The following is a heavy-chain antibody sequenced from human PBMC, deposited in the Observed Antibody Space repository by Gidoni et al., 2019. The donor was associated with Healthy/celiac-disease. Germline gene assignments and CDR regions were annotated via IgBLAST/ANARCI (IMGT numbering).Heavy chain of an antibody. J-gene: IGHJ6*02. Sequence: EVQLVESGGGLVKPGGSLRLSCAASGFTFSSYSMNWVRQAPGTGLECVSSISSIIRYISYAYSVNGRFTISRDNAKNSLYLPMNSLRSEDTAVYYCARDLVPAAILVLYYYYGMDVWCQGPTVTVSS. D-gene: IGHD2-2*02. CDR2: ISSIIRYI. CDR1: GFTFSSYS. CDR3: ARDLVPAAILVLYYYYGMDV. V-gene: IGHV3-21*01.